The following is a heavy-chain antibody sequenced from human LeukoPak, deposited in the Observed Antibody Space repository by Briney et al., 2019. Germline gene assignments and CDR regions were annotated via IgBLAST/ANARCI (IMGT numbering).Heavy chain of an antibody. CDR2: ISSSSSTI. CDR1: AFSLNAYN. CDR3: ARDEGGLASIPSGWFDP. Sequence: PGGSLRLSCAASAFSLNAYNMNWVRQAPGKGLEWVSYISSSSSTIYYADSVKGRFTISRDNAKNSLYLQMNSLRAEDTAVYYCARDEGGLASIPSGWFDPWGQGTLVTVSS. D-gene: IGHD1-26*01. V-gene: IGHV3-48*01. J-gene: IGHJ5*02.